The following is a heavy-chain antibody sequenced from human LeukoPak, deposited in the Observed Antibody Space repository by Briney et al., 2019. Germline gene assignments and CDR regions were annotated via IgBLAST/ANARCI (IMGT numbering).Heavy chain of an antibody. CDR2: FRGRGGSK. V-gene: IGHV3-23*01. J-gene: IGHJ6*04. CDR3: ATKRVQWFGSDGGRYGMDA. Sequence: PGGSLKLPFAASGFTFRSYAMTRVPQAPGKGMEWVSAFRGRGGSKYYADSVEARFTIYRDKSKRTLYLQMNSLRAEDTAVNYCATKRVQWFGSDGGRYGMDAWGKGTTVTVSS. CDR1: GFTFRSYA. D-gene: IGHD3-10*01.